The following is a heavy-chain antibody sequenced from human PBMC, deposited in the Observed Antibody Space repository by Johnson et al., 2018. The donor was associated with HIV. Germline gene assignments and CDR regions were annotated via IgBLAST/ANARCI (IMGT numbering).Heavy chain of an antibody. CDR3: ASPRAVAGGGAFEI. Sequence: QEQLVESGGGVVQPGRSLRLSCAASGFTFSSYAMHWVRQAPGKGLEWVAVISYDGSNKYYADSVKGRFTISRDNSKNTLYLQMNSLRAEDTAVYYCASPRAVAGGGAFEIWGQGTMVTVSS. CDR2: ISYDGSNK. J-gene: IGHJ3*02. D-gene: IGHD6-19*01. CDR1: GFTFSSYA. V-gene: IGHV3-30*04.